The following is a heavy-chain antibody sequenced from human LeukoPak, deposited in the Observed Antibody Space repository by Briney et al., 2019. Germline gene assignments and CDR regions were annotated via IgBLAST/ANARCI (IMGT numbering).Heavy chain of an antibody. CDR3: ARHGPSGSYSNAVEH. Sequence: GESLKISCKGSGYSFSSHWIGWVRQMPGKGLEWMGIIYPDDSDTRYSPSFQGQVSISADESISTAYLQWASLKASDTAMYYCARHGPSGSYSNAVEHWGQGTLVSVSS. CDR1: GYSFSSHW. CDR2: IYPDDSDT. V-gene: IGHV5-51*01. J-gene: IGHJ1*01. D-gene: IGHD1-26*01.